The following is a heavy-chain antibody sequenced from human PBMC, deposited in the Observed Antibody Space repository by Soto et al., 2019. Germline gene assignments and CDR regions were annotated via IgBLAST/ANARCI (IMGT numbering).Heavy chain of an antibody. Sequence: PSETLSLTXTVSGGSISSGGYYWSWIRQHPGKGLEWIGYIYYSGSTYYNPSLKSRVTISVDTSKNQFSLKLSSVTAADTAVYYCARDSGTAMGNYFDYWGQGTLVTVSS. CDR2: IYYSGST. CDR1: GGSISSGGYY. CDR3: ARDSGTAMGNYFDY. V-gene: IGHV4-31*02. D-gene: IGHD5-18*01. J-gene: IGHJ4*02.